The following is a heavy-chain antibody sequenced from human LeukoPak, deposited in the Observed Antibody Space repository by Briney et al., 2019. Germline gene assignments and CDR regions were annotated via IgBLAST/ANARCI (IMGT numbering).Heavy chain of an antibody. D-gene: IGHD5-24*01. CDR1: GFTFSSYG. CDR3: AKGLGGYNPWEYYYYGMDV. V-gene: IGHV3-30*02. J-gene: IGHJ6*02. Sequence: GGSLRLSCAASGFTFSSYGMHWVRQAPGKGLEWVAVIWYDGSNKYYADSVKGRFTISRDNSKNTLYLQMNSLRAEDTAVYYCAKGLGGYNPWEYYYYGMDVWGQGTTVTVSS. CDR2: IWYDGSNK.